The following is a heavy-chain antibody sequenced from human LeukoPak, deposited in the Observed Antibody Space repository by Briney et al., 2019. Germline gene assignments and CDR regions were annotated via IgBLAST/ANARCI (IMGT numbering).Heavy chain of an antibody. CDR3: ALRSGYDYDY. CDR2: ICPGDSDT. CDR1: GFSFTNYC. V-gene: IGHV5-51*01. J-gene: IGHJ4*02. D-gene: IGHD5-12*01. Sequence: GESLKISCKASGFSFTNYCIGWVRQMPGKGLEWMGIICPGDSDTRYSPSFRGQVTISADKSISTAYLQWGSLKASDTAMYYCALRSGYDYDYWGQGTLVTVSS.